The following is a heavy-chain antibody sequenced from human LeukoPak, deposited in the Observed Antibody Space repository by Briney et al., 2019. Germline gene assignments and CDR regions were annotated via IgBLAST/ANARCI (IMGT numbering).Heavy chain of an antibody. CDR2: INHSGST. CDR3: ARGLVPSAGTASGSRIDY. Sequence: PSETLSLTCAVYGGSFSGYYWSWIRQPPGKGLEWIGEINHSGSTNYNPSLKSRVTISVDTSKNQFSLKLSCVTAADTAVYYCARGLVPSAGTASGSRIDYWGQGTLVTVSS. CDR1: GGSFSGYY. V-gene: IGHV4-34*01. J-gene: IGHJ4*02. D-gene: IGHD6-13*01.